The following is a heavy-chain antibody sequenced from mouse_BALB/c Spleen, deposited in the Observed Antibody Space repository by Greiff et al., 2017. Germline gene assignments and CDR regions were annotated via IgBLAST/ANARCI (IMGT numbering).Heavy chain of an antibody. J-gene: IGHJ1*01. D-gene: IGHD1-1*01. V-gene: IGHV1-87*01. CDR3: AREPHYYGSSYWYFDV. CDR1: GYTFTSYW. CDR2: IYPGDGDT. Sequence: VQLQQSGPELVKPGASVKISCKASGYTFTSYWMQWVKQRPGQGLEWIGAIYPGDGDTRYTQKFKGKATLTADKSSSTAYMQLSSLASEDSAVYYCAREPHYYGSSYWYFDVWGAGTTVTVSS.